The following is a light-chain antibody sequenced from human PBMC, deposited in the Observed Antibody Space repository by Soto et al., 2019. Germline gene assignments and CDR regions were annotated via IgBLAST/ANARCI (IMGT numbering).Light chain of an antibody. Sequence: SYELTQLPSVSVSPGQTATITCSGDKLGQTYACWYQQKPGQSPVLVIYQDDKRRSWIPERFSGSNSGNTATLTISETQAMDEADYYCQAWDTTVVFGGGTKLTVL. CDR2: QDD. V-gene: IGLV3-1*01. CDR1: KLGQTY. J-gene: IGLJ2*01. CDR3: QAWDTTVV.